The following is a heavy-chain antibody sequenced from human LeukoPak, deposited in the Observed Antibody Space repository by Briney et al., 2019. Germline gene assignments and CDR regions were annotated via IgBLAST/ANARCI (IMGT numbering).Heavy chain of an antibody. CDR3: AKTTTGYSSGRYPGWPVDY. D-gene: IGHD6-19*01. J-gene: IGHJ4*02. V-gene: IGHV3-23*01. CDR2: IFGSGGST. Sequence: GGSLRLSCAASGFTFSSYAMSWVRQAPGKGLEWASGIFGSGGSTHYADSVKGRFTISRDNSKNTVYLQMNSLRAEDTAVYYCAKTTTGYSSGRYPGWPVDYWGQGTLVTVSS. CDR1: GFTFSSYA.